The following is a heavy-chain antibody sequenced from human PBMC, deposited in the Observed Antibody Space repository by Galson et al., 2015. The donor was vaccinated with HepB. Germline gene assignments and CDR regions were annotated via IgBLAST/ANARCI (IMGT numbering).Heavy chain of an antibody. D-gene: IGHD3/OR15-3a*01. Sequence: SLRLSCAASGFTLSSYAMSWVRQAPGKGLEWVSGISASGGSTYYAGSVKGRFTISRDNSKNTLYLQMNSLRGEDTAVYYCAQSRRTGRDYWGQGTLVTVSS. CDR1: GFTLSSYA. J-gene: IGHJ4*02. CDR2: ISASGGST. V-gene: IGHV3-23*01. CDR3: AQSRRTGRDY.